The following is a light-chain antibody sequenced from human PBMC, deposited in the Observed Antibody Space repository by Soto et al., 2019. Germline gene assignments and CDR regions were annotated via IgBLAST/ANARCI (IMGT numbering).Light chain of an antibody. J-gene: IGKJ5*01. Sequence: EIVLTQSPGTLSLSPGESATLSCRASQSVSSSYLAWYQKKPGQAPRLLIYGASSRATGIPDRFSGSGSGTDFTLTISRLEPEDFAVYYCQQYGSSQITFGQGTRLEIK. V-gene: IGKV3-20*01. CDR3: QQYGSSQIT. CDR2: GAS. CDR1: QSVSSSY.